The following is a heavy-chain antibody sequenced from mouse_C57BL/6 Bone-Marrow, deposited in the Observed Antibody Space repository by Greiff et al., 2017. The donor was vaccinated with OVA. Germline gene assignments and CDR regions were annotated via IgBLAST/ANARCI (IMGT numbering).Heavy chain of an antibody. V-gene: IGHV1-5*01. CDR3: TRWGLGRFAY. J-gene: IGHJ3*01. CDR1: GYTFTSYW. Sequence: DVHLVESGTVLARPGASVKMSCKTSGYTFTSYWMHWVKQRPGQGLEWIGAIYPGNSDTSYNQKFKGKAKLTAVTSASTAYMELSSLTNEDSAVYYCTRWGLGRFAYWGQGTLVTVSA. D-gene: IGHD4-1*01. CDR2: IYPGNSDT.